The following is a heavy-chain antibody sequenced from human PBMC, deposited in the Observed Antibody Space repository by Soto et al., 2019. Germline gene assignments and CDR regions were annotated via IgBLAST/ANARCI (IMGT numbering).Heavy chain of an antibody. D-gene: IGHD2-2*01. CDR2: ISHDGINK. J-gene: IGHJ4*02. CDR3: GRCPSHSCHLGSDY. CDR1: GFAFRRYA. Sequence: GGSLRLADGAWGFAFRRYAMNWVRQAPGKGLEWVALISHDGINKYYADCVRGLFTIPRDSSTNTLYLQMNSLRAADTAVYYCGRCPSHSCHLGSDYWRQGT. V-gene: IGHV3-30-3*01.